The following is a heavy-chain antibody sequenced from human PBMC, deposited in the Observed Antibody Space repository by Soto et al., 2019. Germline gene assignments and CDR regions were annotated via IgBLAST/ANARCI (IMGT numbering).Heavy chain of an antibody. CDR3: ARGRVTMVRGVIRWFDP. Sequence: PSETLSLTCAVYGGSFSGYYWSWIRQPPGKGLEWIGEINHSGSTNYNPSLKSRVTISVDTSKNQFSLKLSSVTAADTAVYYCARGRVTMVRGVIRWFDPWGQGTLVTVSS. D-gene: IGHD3-10*01. V-gene: IGHV4-34*01. J-gene: IGHJ5*02. CDR2: INHSGST. CDR1: GGSFSGYY.